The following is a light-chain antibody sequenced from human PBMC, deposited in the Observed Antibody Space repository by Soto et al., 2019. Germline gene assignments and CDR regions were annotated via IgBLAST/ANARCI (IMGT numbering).Light chain of an antibody. J-gene: IGLJ2*01. CDR1: TSNIGSSY. CDR2: DND. V-gene: IGLV1-51*01. CDR3: GTWDRSLTAGV. Sequence: QSVLTQPPSVSAAPGQKVTISCSGSTSNIGSSYVSWYQQLPGTAPKLLIYDNDKRPSGIPDRFSGSKSGTSATLDITGLQTGDEAHYYCGTWDRSLTAGVFGGGTKLTVL.